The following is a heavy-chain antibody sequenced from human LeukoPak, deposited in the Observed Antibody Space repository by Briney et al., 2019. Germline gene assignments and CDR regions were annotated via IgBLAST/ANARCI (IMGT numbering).Heavy chain of an antibody. D-gene: IGHD1-14*01. Sequence: SETLSLTCTVSGYSISSGYYWGWIRQPPGKGLEWIGSIYHSGSTYYNPSLKSRVTISVDTSKNQFSLKLSSVTAADTAVYYCARDKATTSLNWFDPWGQGTLVTVSS. J-gene: IGHJ5*02. CDR3: ARDKATTSLNWFDP. V-gene: IGHV4-38-2*02. CDR2: IYHSGST. CDR1: GYSISSGYY.